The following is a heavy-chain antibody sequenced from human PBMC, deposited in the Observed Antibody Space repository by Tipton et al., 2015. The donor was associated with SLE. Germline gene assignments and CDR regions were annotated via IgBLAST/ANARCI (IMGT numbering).Heavy chain of an antibody. CDR2: ITSSGSTT. CDR3: ARVRPAIFGVDIFDY. CDR1: GFTFSSYE. Sequence: SLRLSCAASGFTFSSYEMNWVRQAPGKGLEWVSYITSSGSTTYHADSVKGRFTISRDNAKNSLYLQINSLRAEDTAAYFCARVRPAIFGVDIFDYWGLATLVTVSS. V-gene: IGHV3-48*03. D-gene: IGHD3-3*01. J-gene: IGHJ4*02.